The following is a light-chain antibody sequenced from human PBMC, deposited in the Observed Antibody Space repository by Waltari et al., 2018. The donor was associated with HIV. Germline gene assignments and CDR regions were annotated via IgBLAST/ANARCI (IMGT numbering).Light chain of an antibody. CDR1: SSNIGSNT. Sequence: QSVLTQPPSASGTPGQRVTISCSGSSSNIGSNTVNWYQQLPGTAPKLLIYSNKPRPSGVPDRFSGSTSGTSASLAIRGLQSEDEADYYCAAWDDSLNGVVFGGGTKLTVL. CDR2: SNK. CDR3: AAWDDSLNGVV. V-gene: IGLV1-44*01. J-gene: IGLJ2*01.